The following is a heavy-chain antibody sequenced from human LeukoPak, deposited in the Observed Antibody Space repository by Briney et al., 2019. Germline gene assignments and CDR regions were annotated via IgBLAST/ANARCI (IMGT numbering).Heavy chain of an antibody. J-gene: IGHJ4*02. V-gene: IGHV3-23*01. CDR2: ISATGSGT. CDR3: AKDASVGPPGSWVLDYFDY. D-gene: IGHD1-26*01. CDR1: GVTFNKYG. Sequence: GGSLRLSCAASGVTFNKYGMSWVRQAPGKGLEWVASISATGSGTFYSDSVKGRFPISRDNAKDTVYLHMNSLRADDPAIYYCAKDASVGPPGSWVLDYFDYWGQGTQVTVSS.